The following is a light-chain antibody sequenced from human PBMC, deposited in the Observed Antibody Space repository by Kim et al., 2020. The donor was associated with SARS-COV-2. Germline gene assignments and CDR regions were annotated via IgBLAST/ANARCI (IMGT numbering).Light chain of an antibody. Sequence: SSELTQDSAVSVALGQTVRITCQGDSLRSYYASWYQQKPGQAPVLVIYGKNNRPSGIPDRFSGSSSGNTASLTITGAQAEDEADYYCNSRDSSETEVFGG. J-gene: IGLJ3*02. CDR2: GKN. CDR3: NSRDSSETEV. CDR1: SLRSYY. V-gene: IGLV3-19*01.